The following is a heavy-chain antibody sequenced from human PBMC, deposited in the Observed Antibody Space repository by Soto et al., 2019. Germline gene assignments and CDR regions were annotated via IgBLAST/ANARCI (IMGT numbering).Heavy chain of an antibody. CDR3: AKDKPCNYSGYEYYYYVIDV. J-gene: IGHJ6*01. D-gene: IGHD5-12*01. CDR2: ISYDGSNK. V-gene: IGHV3-30*18. CDR1: GFTFSSYG. Sequence: HPGGYVKLSCAASGFTFSSYGMHWVRQAPGKGLEWVAVISYDGSNKYYADSVKGRFTISRDNSKNTLYLQMNSLRAEDTAVYYCAKDKPCNYSGYEYYYYVIDVPRQRTSDTVSS.